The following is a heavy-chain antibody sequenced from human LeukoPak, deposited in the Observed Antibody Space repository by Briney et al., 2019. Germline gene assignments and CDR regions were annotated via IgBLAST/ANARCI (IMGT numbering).Heavy chain of an antibody. J-gene: IGHJ4*02. CDR1: GYSISSGYY. D-gene: IGHD4-11*01. CDR3: ARHVCSNYYFDH. CDR2: IYHSGST. V-gene: IGHV4-38-2*01. Sequence: PSETLSLTCAVSGYSISSGYYWGWIRQPPGKGLEWIGSIYHSGSTYYNPSLKSRVTISVDTSKNQFSLKLSSVTAADTAVYYCARHVCSNYYFDHWGQGTLVTVSS.